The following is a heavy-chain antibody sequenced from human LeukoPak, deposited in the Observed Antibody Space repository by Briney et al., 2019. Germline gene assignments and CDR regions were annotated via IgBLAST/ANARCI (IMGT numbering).Heavy chain of an antibody. V-gene: IGHV3-43*01. D-gene: IGHD5-24*01. J-gene: IGHJ4*02. CDR3: AKSDHRGDGFNYDY. CDR1: GFTFDDHT. CDR2: ISWDGGVT. Sequence: PGGSLSLSCAASGFTFDDHTMHWVRQAPGKGLEWVSLISWDGGVTKYVGSVKGRFTISRDNSKNSLYLQMNSLRTEDTALYYCAKSDHRGDGFNYDYWGQGTLVTVSS.